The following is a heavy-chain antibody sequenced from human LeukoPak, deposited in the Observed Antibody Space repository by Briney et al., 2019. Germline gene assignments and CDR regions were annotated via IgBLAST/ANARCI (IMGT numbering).Heavy chain of an antibody. CDR2: IYHSGST. V-gene: IGHV4-34*01. CDR3: ARNAKGGYGRTYFDY. D-gene: IGHD5-12*01. CDR1: GGPFSGYY. J-gene: IGHJ4*02. Sequence: SETLSLTCAVFGGPFSGYYWSWIRQPPGKGLEWIGSIYHSGSTYYNPSLKSRATISVDTSKNQFSLKLSSVTAADTAVYYCARNAKGGYGRTYFDYWGQGTLVTVSS.